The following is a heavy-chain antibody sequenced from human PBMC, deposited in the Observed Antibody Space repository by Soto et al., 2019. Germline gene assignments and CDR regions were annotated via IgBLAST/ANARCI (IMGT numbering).Heavy chain of an antibody. CDR3: ARGAQCTSAACYGSPNNWFDS. Sequence: PSETLSLTCTVSFRSINNHYWSWIRQAPGKGLEWVGHMYHTGTAKYNPSLKSRVSISIDKTKDQFSLSLRSVTAADSAVYYCARGAQCTSAACYGSPNNWFDSWGQGILVTVSS. V-gene: IGHV4-59*11. CDR2: MYHTGTA. J-gene: IGHJ5*01. D-gene: IGHD3-10*01. CDR1: FRSINNHY.